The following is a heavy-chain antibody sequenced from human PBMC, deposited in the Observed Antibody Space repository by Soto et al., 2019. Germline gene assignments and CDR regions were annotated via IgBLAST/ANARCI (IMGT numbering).Heavy chain of an antibody. J-gene: IGHJ3*02. Sequence: ASGKVSCKGSGYTFTSYYMHWVRQAPGQGLEWMGIMNPNSGNTSYAQKFQGRVTMTRNTSKSTANMELSSLRSEDTAVYYCARAKGERYCSGGSCYPKGDAFDIWGQGTMVTVSS. D-gene: IGHD2-15*01. CDR2: MNPNSGNT. V-gene: IGHV1-8*02. CDR1: GYTFTSYY. CDR3: ARAKGERYCSGGSCYPKGDAFDI.